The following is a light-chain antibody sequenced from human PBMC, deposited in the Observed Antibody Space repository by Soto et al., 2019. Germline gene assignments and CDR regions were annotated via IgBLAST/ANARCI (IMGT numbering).Light chain of an antibody. Sequence: EIVLTQSPGTLSVSVGYRAPLSCRASQTVNSDYLTWYQQKPGEAPRLLIYAASSGATGIPAMFSGSGSATDFTLIINRLEPEDFAVYYCQYYGNSRITFGQGTRLEIK. CDR1: QTVNSDY. CDR2: AAS. V-gene: IGKV3-20*01. CDR3: QYYGNSRIT. J-gene: IGKJ5*01.